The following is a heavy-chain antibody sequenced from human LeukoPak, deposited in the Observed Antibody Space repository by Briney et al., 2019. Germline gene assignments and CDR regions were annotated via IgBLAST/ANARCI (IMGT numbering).Heavy chain of an antibody. D-gene: IGHD5-18*01. J-gene: IGHJ4*02. CDR1: GDFISSYY. V-gene: IGHV4-59*08. Sequence: SETLSLTCTVSGDFISSYYWSWIRQPPGKGLEWIGYIYYSGSTNYNPSLKSRVTISVDTSKNQFSLKLSSVTAADTAVYYCARHSSRGFSYDFDSWGQGTLVTVSS. CDR3: ARHSSRGFSYDFDS. CDR2: IYYSGST.